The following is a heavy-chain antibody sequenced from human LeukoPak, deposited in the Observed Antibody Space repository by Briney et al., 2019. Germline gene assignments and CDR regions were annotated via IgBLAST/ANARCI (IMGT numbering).Heavy chain of an antibody. Sequence: GESLTISCQGSGYTFTTCWIGWVRQMPGRGLEWMGIIYPGDSDTRYSPSFQGQVTISADKSINTAYLRWSRLKASDTAMYYCARSPCGGDCYSGHFQHWGQGTLVTVSS. CDR2: IYPGDSDT. D-gene: IGHD2-21*02. CDR1: GYTFTTCW. V-gene: IGHV5-51*01. CDR3: ARSPCGGDCYSGHFQH. J-gene: IGHJ1*01.